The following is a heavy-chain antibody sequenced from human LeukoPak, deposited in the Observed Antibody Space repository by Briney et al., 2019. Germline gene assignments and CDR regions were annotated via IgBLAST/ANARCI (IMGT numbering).Heavy chain of an antibody. CDR2: IIPILGIA. V-gene: IGHV1-69*04. Sequence: ASVKVSCKASGGTFSSYAISWVRQAPGQGLEWMGRIIPILGIANYAQKVQGRVTITADKSTSTAYMELSSLRSEDTAVYYCGRDALHYGDHDAFDIWGEGPMVSVS. D-gene: IGHD4-17*01. J-gene: IGHJ3*02. CDR1: GGTFSSYA. CDR3: GRDALHYGDHDAFDI.